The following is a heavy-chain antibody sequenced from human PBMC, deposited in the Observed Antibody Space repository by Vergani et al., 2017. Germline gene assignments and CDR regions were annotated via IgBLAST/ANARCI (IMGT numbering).Heavy chain of an antibody. D-gene: IGHD5-18*01. V-gene: IGHV3-33*01. CDR2: IWYDGSNK. Sequence: QVQLVETGGGVVQPGGSLRLYCATSGFSFNTYGAHWVRQAPGKGLEWVAFIWYDGSNKYYADSVKGRFTISRDNSKNTLYLQMNSLRAEDTAVYYCARDGRDIQLFPWPLYNWFNPWGQGSLVTVSS. CDR3: ARDGRDIQLFPWPLYNWFNP. CDR1: GFSFNTYG. J-gene: IGHJ5*02.